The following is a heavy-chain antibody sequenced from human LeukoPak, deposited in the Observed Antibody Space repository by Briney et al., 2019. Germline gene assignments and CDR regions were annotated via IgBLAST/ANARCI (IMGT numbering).Heavy chain of an antibody. Sequence: GGSLRLSCAASGFTVSSNYMSWVRQAPGKGLEWVSVIYSGGSTYYADSVKGRFTISRDNSKNTLYLQMNSLRAEDTAVYYCARVVQYYYDSSGYYHDYWGQGTLVTVSS. D-gene: IGHD3-22*01. J-gene: IGHJ4*02. CDR1: GFTVSSNY. CDR3: ARVVQYYYDSSGYYHDY. CDR2: IYSGGST. V-gene: IGHV3-66*01.